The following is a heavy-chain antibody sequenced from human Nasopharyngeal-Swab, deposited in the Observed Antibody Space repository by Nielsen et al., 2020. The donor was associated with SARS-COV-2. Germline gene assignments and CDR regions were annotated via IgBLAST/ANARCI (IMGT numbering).Heavy chain of an antibody. Sequence: GESLKISCAASGFPFSSYAMSWVRQAPGKGLEWVSSITGSNGPTYYADYVQGRFTISRDNPKNTLYLHMYSLRAEDTAVYYCATSPGGWGQGTLVTVSS. CDR1: GFPFSSYA. V-gene: IGHV3-23*01. CDR2: ITGSNGPT. D-gene: IGHD1-1*01. CDR3: ATSPGG. J-gene: IGHJ4*02.